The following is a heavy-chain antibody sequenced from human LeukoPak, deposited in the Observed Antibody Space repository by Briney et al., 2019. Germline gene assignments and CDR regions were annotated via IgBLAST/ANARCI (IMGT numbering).Heavy chain of an antibody. D-gene: IGHD6-19*01. CDR2: IKQDGSEK. V-gene: IGHV3-7*01. J-gene: IGHJ4*02. CDR3: APIKDRDTWQWLVEFDY. CDR1: GFTFSSCW. Sequence: GGSLRLSCAASGFTFSSCWMSWVRQAPGKGLEWVSNIKQDGSEKYYVDSVKGRFTISRDNAKNSLYLQMNSLRAEDTTVYYCAPIKDRDTWQWLVEFDYWGQGTLVTVSS.